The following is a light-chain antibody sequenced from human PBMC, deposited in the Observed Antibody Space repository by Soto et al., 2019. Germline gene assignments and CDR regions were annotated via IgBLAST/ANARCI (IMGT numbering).Light chain of an antibody. J-gene: IGKJ3*01. CDR2: GAY. CDR3: QQYGSSPFT. V-gene: IGKV3-20*01. Sequence: EIVLTQSPGTLSLSPGERATLSCRASQSVSSSYLACYQQKPGQAPRLLIYGAYNRATGIPDRFSGSGSGTDFTLTISRLEPEDFAVYYCQQYGSSPFTFGPGTKVDIK. CDR1: QSVSSSY.